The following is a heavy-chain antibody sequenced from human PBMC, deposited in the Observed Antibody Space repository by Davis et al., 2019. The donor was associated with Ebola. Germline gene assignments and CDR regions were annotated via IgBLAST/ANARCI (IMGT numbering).Heavy chain of an antibody. CDR1: GGSFSGYY. CDR3: ARDRGWFRETRYYYYYGMDV. V-gene: IGHV4-34*01. CDR2: INHSGST. D-gene: IGHD3-10*01. Sequence: MPSETLSLTCAVYGGSFSGYYWSWIRQPPGKGLEWIGEINHSGSTNYNPSLKSRVTISVDTSKNQFSLKLSSVTAADTAVYYCARDRGWFRETRYYYYYGMDVWGQGTTVTVSS. J-gene: IGHJ6*02.